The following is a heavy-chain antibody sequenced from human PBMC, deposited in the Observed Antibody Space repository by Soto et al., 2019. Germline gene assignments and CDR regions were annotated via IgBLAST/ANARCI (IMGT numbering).Heavy chain of an antibody. CDR3: ARDSYYGAGATVVGY. D-gene: IGHD3-10*01. J-gene: IGHJ4*02. CDR2: IHYSGSA. V-gene: IGHV4-59*13. CDR1: GGSISSYC. Sequence: SETLSFTCAVSGGSISSYCWSWIRKPPGKGQKFIGYIHYSGSADYNPSLNSRVTISVDTSKNQFSLKLNSVTAADTAVYYCARDSYYGAGATVVGYWGLGTLVTVSS.